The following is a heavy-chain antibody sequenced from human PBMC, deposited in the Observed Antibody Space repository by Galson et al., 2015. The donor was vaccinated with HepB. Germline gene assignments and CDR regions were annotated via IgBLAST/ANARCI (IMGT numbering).Heavy chain of an antibody. J-gene: IGHJ4*02. D-gene: IGHD3-22*01. V-gene: IGHV4-59*08. CDR2: IYYSGST. Sequence: ETLSLTCTVSGGSISSYYWSWIRQPPGKGLEWIGYIYYSGSTNYNPSLKSRVTISVDTSKNQFSLKLSSVTAADTAVYYCARSDYYDSSGYYLLPSGYFDYWGQGTLVTVSS. CDR3: ARSDYYDSSGYYLLPSGYFDY. CDR1: GGSISSYY.